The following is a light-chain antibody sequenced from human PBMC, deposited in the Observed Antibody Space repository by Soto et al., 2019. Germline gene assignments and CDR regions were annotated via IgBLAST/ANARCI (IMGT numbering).Light chain of an antibody. CDR3: CSYAGSSTWV. J-gene: IGLJ3*02. Sequence: QSALTQPASVSGSPGQSITISCTGTSSDVGSYNLVSWYQQHPGKAPKLMIYEVSTRPSGVSNRFSGSKSGNTASLTISGFQAEDEADYYCCSYAGSSTWVFGGGTKLTVL. CDR2: EVS. V-gene: IGLV2-23*02. CDR1: SSDVGSYNL.